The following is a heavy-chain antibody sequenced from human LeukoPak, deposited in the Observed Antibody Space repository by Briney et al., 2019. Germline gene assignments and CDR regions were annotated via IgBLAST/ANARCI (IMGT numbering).Heavy chain of an antibody. D-gene: IGHD3-3*01. CDR3: GRLGSGSVDC. CDR1: GFTFSSFW. Sequence: PGGSLRLSCAASGFTFSSFWMSWVRQAPGKGLEWVANIKQDGTEKHCVDSVKGRFTISRDNAKNSLYLQMNSLGAEDTAVYYCGRLGSGSVDCWGQGTLVTVSS. CDR2: IKQDGTEK. V-gene: IGHV3-7*01. J-gene: IGHJ4*02.